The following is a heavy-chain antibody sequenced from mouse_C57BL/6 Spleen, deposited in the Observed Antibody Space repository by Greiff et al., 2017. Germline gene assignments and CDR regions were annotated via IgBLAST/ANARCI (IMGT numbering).Heavy chain of an antibody. D-gene: IGHD3-2*02. CDR2: IYPGDGDT. V-gene: IGHV1-82*01. J-gene: IGHJ3*01. Sequence: VQLQQSGPELVKPGASVKISCKASGYAFSSSWMNWVKQRPGKGLEWIGRIYPGDGDTNYNGKFKGKATLTADKSSITAYMQLSSLTSEDSAVYFCARSGPFAYWGQETLVTVSA. CDR3: ARSGPFAY. CDR1: GYAFSSSW.